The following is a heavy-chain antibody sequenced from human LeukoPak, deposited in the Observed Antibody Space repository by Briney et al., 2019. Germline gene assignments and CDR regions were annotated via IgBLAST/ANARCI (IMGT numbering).Heavy chain of an antibody. V-gene: IGHV6-1*01. D-gene: IGHD5-18*01. Sequence: YRSKWNNDYALSVRGRITINPDTSKNHFYLQLNSVTPEDTAVYYRARDRSFGYGSHFDYWGRGTLVTVSS. CDR2: YRSKWNN. CDR3: ARDRSFGYGSHFDY. J-gene: IGHJ4*02.